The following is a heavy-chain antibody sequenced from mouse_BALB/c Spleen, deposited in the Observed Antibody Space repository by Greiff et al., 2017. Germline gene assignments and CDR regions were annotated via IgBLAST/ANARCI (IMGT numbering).Heavy chain of an antibody. J-gene: IGHJ4*01. CDR1: GFSLTSYG. Sequence: QVQLKESGPGLVQPSQSLSITCTVSGFSLTSYGVHWVRQSPGKGLEWLGVIWSGGSTDYNAAFISRLSISKDNSKSQVFFKMNSLQANDTAIYYCARTRPMDYWGQGTSVTVSS. CDR3: ARTRPMDY. CDR2: IWSGGST. V-gene: IGHV2-2*02.